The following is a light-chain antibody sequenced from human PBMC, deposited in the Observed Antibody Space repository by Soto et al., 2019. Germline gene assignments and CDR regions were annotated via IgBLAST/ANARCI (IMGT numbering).Light chain of an antibody. CDR2: AAS. Sequence: DIHLTQSPSFLSASVGDRVIITCRASQGISNSLAWYQQKPGKAPKLLIYAASTLQSGVPSRFSGSGSGTELTLTISSLQPEDVATYYCQQVNSYPITFGQGTRLEIK. V-gene: IGKV1-9*01. CDR3: QQVNSYPIT. J-gene: IGKJ5*01. CDR1: QGISNS.